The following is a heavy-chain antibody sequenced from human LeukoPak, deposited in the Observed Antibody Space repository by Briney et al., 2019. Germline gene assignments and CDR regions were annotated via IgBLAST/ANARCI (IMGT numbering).Heavy chain of an antibody. CDR2: ISGSGGST. D-gene: IGHD2-15*01. J-gene: IGHJ6*03. CDR3: ARGCSGGSCYPGGYYYYMDV. Sequence: GGSLRLSCAASGFTFSSYGMSWVRQAPGKGLEWVSAISGSGGSTYYADSVKGRFTISRDNAKNPLYLQMNSLRAEDTAVYYCARGCSGGSCYPGGYYYYMDVWGKGTTVTVSS. V-gene: IGHV3-23*01. CDR1: GFTFSSYG.